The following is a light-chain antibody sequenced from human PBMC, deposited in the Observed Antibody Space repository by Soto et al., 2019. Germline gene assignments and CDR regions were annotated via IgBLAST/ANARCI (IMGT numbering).Light chain of an antibody. CDR2: DAS. V-gene: IGKV3-11*01. Sequence: EIVLTQSPATLSLSPGERATLSCRARQSVSSYLAWYQQKLGQAPRLLIYDASNRATGIPARFSGSGSGTDFTLTISSLEPEDFAVYYCQQRSNWPYTFGQGTKLEIE. CDR3: QQRSNWPYT. CDR1: QSVSSY. J-gene: IGKJ2*01.